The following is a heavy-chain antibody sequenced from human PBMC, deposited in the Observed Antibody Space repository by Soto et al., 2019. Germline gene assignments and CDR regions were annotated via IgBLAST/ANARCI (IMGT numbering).Heavy chain of an antibody. Sequence: QVQLVQSGPEVKNPGASVRVSCVASGYAFTSYGVNWVRQAPGQGLEWMGWIAPHSGRTTYLPKFQGRVTMTADVSTNTAYIKLRSLTSDDTGTYFCARAATGSYHSAYWGQGTVVTVSS. V-gene: IGHV1-18*04. CDR2: IAPHSGRT. CDR3: ARAATGSYHSAY. CDR1: GYAFTSYG. J-gene: IGHJ4*02. D-gene: IGHD3-10*01.